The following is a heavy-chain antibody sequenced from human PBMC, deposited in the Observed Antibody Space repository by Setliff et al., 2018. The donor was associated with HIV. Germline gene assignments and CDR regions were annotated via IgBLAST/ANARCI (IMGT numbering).Heavy chain of an antibody. Sequence: ETLSLTCTVSGAPMIDHQWNWLRRSPGKGLEWIGYVYYTGGTTYNPSLEGRVIISLDTSNNQFFLRMNSLTAADTAAYYCARDVRGFWALDSWGPGTVVTVSS. CDR3: ARDVRGFWALDS. CDR2: VYYTGGT. J-gene: IGHJ4*02. CDR1: GAPMIDHQ. V-gene: IGHV4-59*11. D-gene: IGHD3-10*02.